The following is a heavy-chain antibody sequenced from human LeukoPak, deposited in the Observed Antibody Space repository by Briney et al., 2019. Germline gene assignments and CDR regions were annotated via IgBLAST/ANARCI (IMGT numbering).Heavy chain of an antibody. D-gene: IGHD3-22*01. V-gene: IGHV4-34*01. Sequence: SETLSLTCAVYGGSFSGYYWSWIRQPPGKGLEWIGEINHSGSTNYNPSLKSQVTISVDTSKNQFSLKLSSVTAADTAVYYCARGDYYDSSGTEYYVDYWGQGTLVTVSS. CDR2: INHSGST. CDR1: GGSFSGYY. J-gene: IGHJ4*02. CDR3: ARGDYYDSSGTEYYVDY.